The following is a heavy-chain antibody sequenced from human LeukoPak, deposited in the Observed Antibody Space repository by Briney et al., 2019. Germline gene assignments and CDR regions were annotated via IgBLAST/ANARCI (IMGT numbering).Heavy chain of an antibody. CDR2: INPNSGNT. D-gene: IGHD6-13*01. CDR3: ARWLQQLAFFDY. Sequence: GASVKVSCKASGYTFTGYYMHWVRQAPGQGLEWMGWINPNSGNTGYAQKFQGRVTMTRNTSISTAYMELSSLRSEDTAVYYCARWLQQLAFFDYWGQGTLVTVSS. J-gene: IGHJ4*02. V-gene: IGHV1-8*02. CDR1: GYTFTGYY.